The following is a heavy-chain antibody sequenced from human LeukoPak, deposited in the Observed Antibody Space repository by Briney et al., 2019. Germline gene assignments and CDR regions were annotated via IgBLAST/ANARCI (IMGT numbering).Heavy chain of an antibody. Sequence: GCLRLSSAPSGFTLSSYAVSTVRQAPGKGVEWVSAISGSGSSTYSGDSVTGRFTISRENSKNTHYLQMNRLRAQNTAVYYFPTPIPHGSDPSLYYYYMDVWGKGTTVTIPS. CDR1: GFTLSSYA. D-gene: IGHD3-10*01. CDR3: PTPIPHGSDPSLYYYYMDV. CDR2: ISGSGSST. J-gene: IGHJ6*03. V-gene: IGHV3-23*01.